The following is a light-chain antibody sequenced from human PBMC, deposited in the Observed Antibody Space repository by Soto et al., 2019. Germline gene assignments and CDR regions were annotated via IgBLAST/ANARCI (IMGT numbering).Light chain of an antibody. CDR3: QQFNSYLALT. J-gene: IGKJ4*01. CDR2: DAS. Sequence: AIQLTQSPSSLSASVGDRVTITCRASQGISSALAWYQQKPGKAPKLLIYDASSLESGVPSRFSGSGSGTDFTLTIISLQPEDFATYYCQQFNSYLALTFGGGTKVDIK. CDR1: QGISSA. V-gene: IGKV1-13*02.